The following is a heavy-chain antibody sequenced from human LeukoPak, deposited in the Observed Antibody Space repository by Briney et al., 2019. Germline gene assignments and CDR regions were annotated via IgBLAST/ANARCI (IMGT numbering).Heavy chain of an antibody. CDR3: ARALGGSGYYYGMDV. V-gene: IGHV3-9*01. CDR2: ISWNSGDI. Sequence: GGSLRLSCAASGFTFDDYGMHWVRQAPGKGLEWVSGISWNSGDIGYADSVKGRFTISRDNAKNSLYLQMNSLRAEDTAVYYCARALGGSGYYYGMDVWGQGTTVTVSS. CDR1: GFTFDDYG. J-gene: IGHJ6*02. D-gene: IGHD3-10*01.